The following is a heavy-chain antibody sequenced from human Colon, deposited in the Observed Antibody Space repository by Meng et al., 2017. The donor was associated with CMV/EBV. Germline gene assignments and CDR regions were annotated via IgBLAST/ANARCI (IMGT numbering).Heavy chain of an antibody. CDR1: GYKFRYSS. V-gene: IGHV1-46*01. D-gene: IGHD4-11*01. J-gene: IGHJ4*02. Sequence: WKGTGYKFRYSSMDWMRQAPGQGLGWMGNFDPRGDSTNYAEDFVGRFTMTADMSTNTMHMELSSLGSDDTAVYYCARDNSNWSTDFWGQGTLVTVSS. CDR3: ARDNSNWSTDF. CDR2: FDPRGDST.